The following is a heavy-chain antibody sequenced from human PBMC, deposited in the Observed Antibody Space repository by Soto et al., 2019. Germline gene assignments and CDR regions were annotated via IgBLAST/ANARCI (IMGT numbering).Heavy chain of an antibody. Sequence: GGSLRLSCAASGFTFSSYGMHWVRQAPGKGLEWVAVIWYDGSNKYYADSVKGRFTISRDNSKNTLYLQMNSLRAEDTVVYYCARGSYRYSHDAFDIWGQGTMVTVSS. J-gene: IGHJ3*02. D-gene: IGHD3-16*02. V-gene: IGHV3-33*01. CDR2: IWYDGSNK. CDR1: GFTFSSYG. CDR3: ARGSYRYSHDAFDI.